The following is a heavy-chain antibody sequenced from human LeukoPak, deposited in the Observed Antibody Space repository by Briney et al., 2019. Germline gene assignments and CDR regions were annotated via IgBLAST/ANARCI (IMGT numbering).Heavy chain of an antibody. CDR2: TYYRSKWYN. V-gene: IGHV6-1*01. CDR1: AAGFSSNSPA. D-gene: IGHD6-19*01. J-gene: IGHJ4*02. Sequence: PTRSLTCAIAAAGFSSNSPALNWVRQSPSRGLEWLGRTYYRSKWYNDYAVSVKGRITINQDTSKTQFSLQLNSVTPEDTAVYYCARDWLGYYYDCWGQGTVVTVSS. CDR3: ARDWLGYYYDC.